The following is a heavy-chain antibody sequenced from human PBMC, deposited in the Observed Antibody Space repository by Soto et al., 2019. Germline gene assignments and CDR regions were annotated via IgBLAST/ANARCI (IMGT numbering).Heavy chain of an antibody. J-gene: IGHJ4*02. CDR3: RRDWDYPVL. Sequence: EVQLVESGGGLVKPGGSLRLSCAASGFTFANAWMSWVRQAPGKGLEWVGRVRSKADGGTTDYAAPVKGRFTISRDDSENPLYLQMNSLKFDDTAVYYCRRDWDYPVLWGQGTLVTVSS. CDR2: VRSKADGGTT. V-gene: IGHV3-15*01. CDR1: GFTFANAW. D-gene: IGHD1-7*01.